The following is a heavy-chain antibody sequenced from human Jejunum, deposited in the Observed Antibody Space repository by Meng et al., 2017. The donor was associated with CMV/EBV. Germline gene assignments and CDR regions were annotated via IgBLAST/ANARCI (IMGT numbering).Heavy chain of an antibody. CDR2: KSPTESS. CDR3: VRGRCTRTSCYKGAFDF. V-gene: IGHV4-4*02. J-gene: IGHJ4*02. CDR1: ASTNNLTW. D-gene: IGHD2-2*02. Sequence: ASTNNLTWWSWVRPPPGQGLEWLGEKSPTESSNYNPSLNSRVTISVDRSKNQFSLKLTSVTAADTAVYYCVRGRCTRTSCYKGAFDFWSQGTLVTVSS.